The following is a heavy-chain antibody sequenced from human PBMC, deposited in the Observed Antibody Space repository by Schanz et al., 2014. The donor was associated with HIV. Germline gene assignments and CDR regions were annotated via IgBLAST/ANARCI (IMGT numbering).Heavy chain of an antibody. D-gene: IGHD5-18*01. V-gene: IGHV3-9*01. Sequence: EVQLVESGGGLVQPGRSLRLSCAASGFTFSTYAMNWVRQAPGKGLEWVSGISWNSDSKGYADSVKGRFTISRDNAKNSLYLQMNSLRAEDTALYYCAKDRGVVSGMVTNYYYGMDVWGQGTTVTVSS. CDR3: AKDRGVVSGMVTNYYYGMDV. CDR2: ISWNSDSK. J-gene: IGHJ6*02. CDR1: GFTFSTYA.